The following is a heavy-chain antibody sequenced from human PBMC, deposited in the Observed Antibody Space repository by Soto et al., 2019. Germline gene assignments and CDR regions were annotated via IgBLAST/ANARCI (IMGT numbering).Heavy chain of an antibody. Sequence: QVQLVESGGGVVQPGRSLRLSCAASGFTFSSYGMHWVRQAPGKGLEWVAFIWDDGSNKYYADSVKGRFTISRDNSKNTLYLQMNSLRAEDTAVYYCARDTARAMVRIYYGMDVWGQGTTVTVSS. CDR3: ARDTARAMVRIYYGMDV. J-gene: IGHJ6*02. CDR2: IWDDGSNK. CDR1: GFTFSSYG. D-gene: IGHD3-10*01. V-gene: IGHV3-33*01.